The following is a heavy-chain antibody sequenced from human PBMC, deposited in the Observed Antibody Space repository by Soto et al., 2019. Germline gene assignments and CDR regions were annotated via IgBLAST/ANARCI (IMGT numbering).Heavy chain of an antibody. V-gene: IGHV3-23*01. CDR1: GFTYSSYA. Sequence: EVQLLESGGGMVQSGGSLRHTCAASGFTYSSYAMSWVRQAPGKWLEWVSAMSGSGGSTYYADSVKGRFTISRDNSKNTLYLQMNSLRAEDTAVYYYAKSIVVVPAAKGDYWGQGTLVTVSS. D-gene: IGHD2-2*01. J-gene: IGHJ4*02. CDR2: MSGSGGST. CDR3: AKSIVVVPAAKGDY.